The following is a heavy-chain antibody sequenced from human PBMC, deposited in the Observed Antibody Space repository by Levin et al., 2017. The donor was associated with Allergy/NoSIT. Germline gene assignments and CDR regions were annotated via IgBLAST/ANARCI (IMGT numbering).Heavy chain of an antibody. J-gene: IGHJ6*02. Sequence: GESLKISCAASGFTFSSYGMHWVRQAPGKGLEWVAVISYDGSNKYYADSVKGRFTISRDNSKNTLYLQMNSLRAEDTAVYYCAKVLIAARMGTGHVTGMDVWGQGTTVTVSS. CDR3: AKVLIAARMGTGHVTGMDV. V-gene: IGHV3-30*18. CDR2: ISYDGSNK. D-gene: IGHD6-6*01. CDR1: GFTFSSYG.